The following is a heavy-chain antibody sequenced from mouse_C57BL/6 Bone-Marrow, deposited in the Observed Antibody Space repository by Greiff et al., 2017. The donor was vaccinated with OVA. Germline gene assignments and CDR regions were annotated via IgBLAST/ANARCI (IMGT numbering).Heavy chain of an antibody. Sequence: EVQLVESGGGLVKPGGSLKLSCAASGFTFSDYGMHWVRQAPEKGLEWVAYISSGSSTIYYADTVKGRFTISRDKTKNTLFLKMTSLRSEDTAMYYCVKDYYVNSYSYAMDDWGQGTSVTVSS. CDR3: VKDYYVNSYSYAMDD. CDR2: ISSGSSTI. J-gene: IGHJ4*01. D-gene: IGHD1-1*01. V-gene: IGHV5-17*01. CDR1: GFTFSDYG.